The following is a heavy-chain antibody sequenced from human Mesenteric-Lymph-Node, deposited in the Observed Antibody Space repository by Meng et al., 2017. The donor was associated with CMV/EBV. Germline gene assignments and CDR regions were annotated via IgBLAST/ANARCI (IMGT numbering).Heavy chain of an antibody. CDR2: INHSGST. V-gene: IGHV4-34*01. D-gene: IGHD4-23*01. CDR1: GGSFSGYY. Sequence: LRHWVAVLLKPSEPLSLPWAVYGGSFSGYYWSWIRQPPGKGLEWIGEINHSGSTNYNPSLKSRVTISVDTSKNQFSLKLSSVTAADTAVYYCARHQRWLKSEGGFNYWGQGTLVTVSS. CDR3: ARHQRWLKSEGGFNY. J-gene: IGHJ4*02.